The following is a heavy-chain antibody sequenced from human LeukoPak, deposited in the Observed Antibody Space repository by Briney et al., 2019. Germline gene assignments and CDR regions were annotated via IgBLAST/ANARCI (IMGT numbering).Heavy chain of an antibody. CDR3: ARDHDSNVYYAQFAY. CDR2: IIPIFHTA. J-gene: IGHJ4*02. V-gene: IGHV1-69*13. Sequence: ASVKVSCKASGGDFSTYTINWVRQAPGQGLEWMGEIIPIFHTANYAHKFQGRVTITADESARTAYMELSSLGSDDTAVYYCARDHDSNVYYAQFAYWGQGTLVTVSS. CDR1: GGDFSTYT. D-gene: IGHD3-22*01.